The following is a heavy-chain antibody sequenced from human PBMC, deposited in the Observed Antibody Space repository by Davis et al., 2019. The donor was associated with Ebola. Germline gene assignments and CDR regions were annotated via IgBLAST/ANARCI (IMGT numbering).Heavy chain of an antibody. CDR2: ISGSGGST. Sequence: GESLKTSCAASGFTFSSYAMSWVRQAPGKGLEWVSAISGSGGSTYYADSVKGRFTISRDNSKNTLYLQMNSLRAEDTAVYYCAKRRFLEWLPSNFDYWGQGTLVTVSS. CDR1: GFTFSSYA. CDR3: AKRRFLEWLPSNFDY. J-gene: IGHJ4*02. D-gene: IGHD3-3*01. V-gene: IGHV3-23*01.